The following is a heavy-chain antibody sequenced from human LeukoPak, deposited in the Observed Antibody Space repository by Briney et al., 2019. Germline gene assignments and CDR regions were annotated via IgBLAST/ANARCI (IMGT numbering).Heavy chain of an antibody. CDR2: IYYSGST. CDR1: GGSISSSSYY. J-gene: IGHJ4*02. V-gene: IGHV4-39*07. Sequence: SETLSLTCTVSGGSISSSSYYWGWIRQPPGKGLEWIGSIYYSGSTYYNPSLKSRVTISVDTSKNQFSLKLSSVTAADTAVYYCARVGHYDSSGYYYRAFDYWGQGTLVTVSS. CDR3: ARVGHYDSSGYYYRAFDY. D-gene: IGHD3-22*01.